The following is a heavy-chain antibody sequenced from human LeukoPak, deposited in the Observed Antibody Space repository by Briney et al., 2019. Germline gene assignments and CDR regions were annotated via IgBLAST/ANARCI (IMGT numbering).Heavy chain of an antibody. CDR3: ARDQSVAVAGWFYYYGMDV. Sequence: GGSLRLSCAASGFTFSSYGMHWVRQAPGKGLEWVAVIWYDGSNKYYADSVKGRFTISRDNSTNTLYLQMNSLRAEDTAVYYCARDQSVAVAGWFYYYGMDVWGQGTTVTVSS. CDR2: IWYDGSNK. CDR1: GFTFSSYG. J-gene: IGHJ6*02. D-gene: IGHD6-19*01. V-gene: IGHV3-33*01.